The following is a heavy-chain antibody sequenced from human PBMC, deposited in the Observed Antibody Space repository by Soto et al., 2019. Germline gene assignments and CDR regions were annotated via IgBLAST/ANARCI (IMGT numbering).Heavy chain of an antibody. CDR1: GGSISSSNW. V-gene: IGHV4-4*02. J-gene: IGHJ4*02. CDR3: ARLGVAVAGTWAEDY. D-gene: IGHD6-19*01. Sequence: QVQLQESGPGLVKPSGTLSLTCAVSGGSISSSNWWSWVRQPPGKGLEWIGEIYHSGSTNYNPSLKSRVTISVDKSKNQFSLKLSSVTAADTAVYYSARLGVAVAGTWAEDYWGQGTLVTVSS. CDR2: IYHSGST.